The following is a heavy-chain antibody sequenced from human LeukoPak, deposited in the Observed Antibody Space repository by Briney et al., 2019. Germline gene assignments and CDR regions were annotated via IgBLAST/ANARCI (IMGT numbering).Heavy chain of an antibody. D-gene: IGHD5-12*01. J-gene: IGHJ4*02. CDR1: GFTFSSYG. CDR2: IWYDGNNK. V-gene: IGHV3-33*06. Sequence: GGSLRLSCAASGFTFSSYGMHWVRQAPGKGLEWVAVIWYDGNNKYYADSVKGRFTISRDNSKNTLFLQMNSLRAEDTAVYYCAKDREGLSSGYDLEYFDYWGQGTLVTVSS. CDR3: AKDREGLSSGYDLEYFDY.